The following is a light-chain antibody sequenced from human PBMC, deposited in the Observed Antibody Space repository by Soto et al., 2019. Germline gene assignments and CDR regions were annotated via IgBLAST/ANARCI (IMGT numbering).Light chain of an antibody. V-gene: IGKV3D-15*01. J-gene: IGKJ5*01. CDR2: RIS. CDR3: QQHYQWPIT. Sequence: EIVLTQSPDLLSVSPGERASLSCRASQTVGASLAWYQQKPGQAPRLLFYRISTRATGIPARFSGSGSGTEFTLTINRLQSEDFAVYYCQQHYQWPITFGQGTRLEIK. CDR1: QTVGAS.